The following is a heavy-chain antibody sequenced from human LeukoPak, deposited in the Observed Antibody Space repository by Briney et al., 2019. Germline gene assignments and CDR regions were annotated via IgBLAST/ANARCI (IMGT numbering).Heavy chain of an antibody. CDR2: IKQDGSEN. CDR1: GFTFSNYW. Sequence: PGGSLRLSCAASGFTFSNYWMSWVRQAPGKGLEWVANIKQDGSENYYVDSVKGRFTISRDNAKNSLYLQMNSLRVEDTAVYYCARGIRGPAGVWRSYYGMDVWGQGTTVTVSS. CDR3: ARGIRGPAGVWRSYYGMDV. D-gene: IGHD3-10*01. J-gene: IGHJ6*02. V-gene: IGHV3-7*01.